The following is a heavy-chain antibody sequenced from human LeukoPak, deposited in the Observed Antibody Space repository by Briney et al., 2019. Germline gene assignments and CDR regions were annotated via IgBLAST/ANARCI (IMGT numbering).Heavy chain of an antibody. CDR2: INQDGSEK. CDR1: GFTFSSYW. CDR3: VRDRGISFYFDY. D-gene: IGHD3-16*02. J-gene: IGHJ4*02. Sequence: GGSLRLSCAASGFTFSSYWMSWVRQAPGKGLEWVANINQDGSEKYYVDSVKGRFTISRDNAKNSLYLQMNSLRAEDTAVYYCVRDRGISFYFDYWGQGTLVTVSS. V-gene: IGHV3-7*01.